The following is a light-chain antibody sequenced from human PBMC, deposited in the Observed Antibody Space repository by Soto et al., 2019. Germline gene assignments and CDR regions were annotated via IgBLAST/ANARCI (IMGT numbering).Light chain of an antibody. CDR1: QGISNY. CDR3: QKRHSSPIT. J-gene: IGKJ5*01. V-gene: IGKV1-9*01. Sequence: DSQSSQARAFLSASVGDIVTITCRASQGISNYLAWYQQKPGKAPNLLIHTASSLQTGVPSRLSGSGSATECTRTSSRLPPEVLAPYYGQKRHSSPITCARGTRLEIK. CDR2: TAS.